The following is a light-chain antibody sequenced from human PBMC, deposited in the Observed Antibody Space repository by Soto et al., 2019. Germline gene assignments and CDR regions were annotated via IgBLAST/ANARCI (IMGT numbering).Light chain of an antibody. CDR2: KAS. J-gene: IGKJ2*01. CDR1: QSISNW. Sequence: DIQMTQSPSTLSASVGDRVTITCRASQSISNWLAWYQQQPGKAPNVLIYKASNLKSGVPSRFSGSGSGTEFTLTVSSLQPEDFATYFCQQYNRYPYTFGQGTKLEIK. CDR3: QQYNRYPYT. V-gene: IGKV1-5*03.